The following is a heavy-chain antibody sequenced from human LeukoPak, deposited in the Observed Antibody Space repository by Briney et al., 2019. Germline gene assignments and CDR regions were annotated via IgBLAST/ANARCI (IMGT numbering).Heavy chain of an antibody. D-gene: IGHD2-15*01. CDR2: IYPGDSDT. CDR3: ARRGYCSGGSCYSAPFDY. Sequence: GESLKISCQGSGYSLTTYWIGWVRQMPGKGLEWMGIIYPGDSDTRYSPSFLGQVTISADKSLSTAYLQWSSLKASDTAAYYCARRGYCSGGSCYSAPFDYWGQGILVTVSS. CDR1: GYSLTTYW. J-gene: IGHJ4*02. V-gene: IGHV5-51*01.